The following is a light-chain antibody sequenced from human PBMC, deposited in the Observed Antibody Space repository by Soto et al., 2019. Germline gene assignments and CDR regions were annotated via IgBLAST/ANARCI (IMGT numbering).Light chain of an antibody. Sequence: VLAQPPSASGTPGQRVTISCSTSSSNLGDNTVNWYQQVPGTAPKLLIYDYDQRPSGVPDRFSGSKSGTSASLAISGLQSEDEADYYCAAWDDSLDGYVFGTGTKVTVL. CDR1: SSNLGDNT. CDR3: AAWDDSLDGYV. CDR2: DYD. V-gene: IGLV1-44*01. J-gene: IGLJ1*01.